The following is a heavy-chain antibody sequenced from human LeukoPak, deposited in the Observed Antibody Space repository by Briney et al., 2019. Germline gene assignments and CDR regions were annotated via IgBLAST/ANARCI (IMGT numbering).Heavy chain of an antibody. Sequence: GGSLRLSCAASGFTFSSYAMHWVRQAPGKGLEWVAVRSYDGSNKYYADSVKGRFTISRDNSKNTLYLQMNSLRAEDTAVYYCARDGTRYSSGWSPDFDYWGQGTLVTVSS. V-gene: IGHV3-30*04. CDR1: GFTFSSYA. D-gene: IGHD6-19*01. CDR3: ARDGTRYSSGWSPDFDY. J-gene: IGHJ4*02. CDR2: RSYDGSNK.